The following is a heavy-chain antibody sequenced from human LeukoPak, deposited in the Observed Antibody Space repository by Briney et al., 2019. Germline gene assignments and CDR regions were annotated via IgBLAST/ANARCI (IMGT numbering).Heavy chain of an antibody. CDR2: IYYSGST. V-gene: IGHV4-39*07. J-gene: IGHJ4*02. D-gene: IGHD2-15*01. Sequence: SETLSLTCTVSGGSISSSSYYWGWIRQPPGKGLEWIGSIYYSGSTYYNPFLKSRVTISVDTSKNQFSLKLSSVTAADTAVYYCARSRYCSGGSCFFDYWGQGTLVTVSS. CDR1: GGSISSSSYY. CDR3: ARSRYCSGGSCFFDY.